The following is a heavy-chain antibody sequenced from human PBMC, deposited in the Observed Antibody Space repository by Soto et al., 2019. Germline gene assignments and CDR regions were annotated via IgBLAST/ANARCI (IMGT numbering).Heavy chain of an antibody. CDR2: ISKSDYT. V-gene: IGHV3-21*01. Sequence: PVGSLRLSCTVSGFAFNNYGINWVRQAPGKGLEWVSSISKSDYTYYSDSVTGRFTISRDNAKNSVSLQMNTLRVEDTAVYYCAREDSIIIPAVSDFWGQETLVTVSS. CDR1: GFAFNNYG. J-gene: IGHJ4*02. D-gene: IGHD2-2*01. CDR3: AREDSIIIPAVSDF.